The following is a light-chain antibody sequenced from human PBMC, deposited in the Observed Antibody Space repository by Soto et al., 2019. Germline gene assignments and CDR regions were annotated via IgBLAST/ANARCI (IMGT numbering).Light chain of an antibody. V-gene: IGKV3D-15*01. J-gene: IGKJ4*01. CDR2: GAS. CDR3: QQYKDWPPLT. Sequence: EIVMTQSPVTLSASPGERVTLSCRASQNVNINLAWYQQRHGQAPRVLIYGASNRASGIPDKFSGSGSGTDFTLTISSLEPDDFALYFCQQYKDWPPLTFGGGTRVEIK. CDR1: QNVNIN.